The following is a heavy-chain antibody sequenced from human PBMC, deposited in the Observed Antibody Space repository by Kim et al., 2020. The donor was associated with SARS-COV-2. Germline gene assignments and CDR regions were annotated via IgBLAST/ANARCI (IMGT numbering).Heavy chain of an antibody. CDR3: AREQSSTGYSSSWYPFDY. J-gene: IGHJ4*02. D-gene: IGHD6-13*01. V-gene: IGHV3-53*01. Sequence: KGRFTISRDNSKNTLYLQMNSLRAEDTAVYYCAREQSSTGYSSSWYPFDYWGQGTLVTVSS.